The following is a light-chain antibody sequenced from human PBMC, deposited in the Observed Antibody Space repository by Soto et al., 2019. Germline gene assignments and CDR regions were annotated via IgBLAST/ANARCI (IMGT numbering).Light chain of an antibody. Sequence: QSALTQPASVSGSPGQSITISCTGTSSDVGGYNYVSWYQQHPGKAPKLMIYDVSNRPSGVSNRCSGSKSGNTASLTISGLQAEDEADYYCISYTSSRTYVFGTGTNVTVL. CDR2: DVS. CDR1: SSDVGGYNY. J-gene: IGLJ1*01. V-gene: IGLV2-14*01. CDR3: ISYTSSRTYV.